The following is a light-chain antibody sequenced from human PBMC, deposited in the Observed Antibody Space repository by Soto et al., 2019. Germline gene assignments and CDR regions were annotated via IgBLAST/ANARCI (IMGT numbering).Light chain of an antibody. CDR2: GAS. J-gene: IGKJ5*01. Sequence: EIVLTQSPGTLSLSPGERATLSCRASQSVSSSYLAWYQQKPGQAPRLLIYGASSRATGIPDRFSGSGSGTDVTLTISRLEPEDFAVYYCQQHGSSPRTFGQGTRLEIK. CDR3: QQHGSSPRT. CDR1: QSVSSSY. V-gene: IGKV3-20*01.